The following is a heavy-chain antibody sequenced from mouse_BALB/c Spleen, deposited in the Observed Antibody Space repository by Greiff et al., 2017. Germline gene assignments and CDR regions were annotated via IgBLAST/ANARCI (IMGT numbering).Heavy chain of an antibody. Sequence: LQESGPELVKPGASVKMSCKASGYTFTSYVMHWVKQKPGQGLEWIGYINPYNDGTKYNEKFKGKATLTSDKSSSTAYMELSSLTSEDSAVYYCAREYYGSRPYAMDYWGQGTSVTVSS. CDR2: INPYNDGT. J-gene: IGHJ4*01. CDR3: AREYYGSRPYAMDY. D-gene: IGHD1-1*01. V-gene: IGHV1-14*01. CDR1: GYTFTSYV.